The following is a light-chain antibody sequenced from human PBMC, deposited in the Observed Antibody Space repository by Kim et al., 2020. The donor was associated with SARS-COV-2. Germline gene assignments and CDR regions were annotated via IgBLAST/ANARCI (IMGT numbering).Light chain of an antibody. CDR1: QGISSN. CDR2: DAS. CDR3: QKCNGPPWT. V-gene: IGKV1-27*01. J-gene: IGKJ1*01. Sequence: GSVEERVTSTCRAGQGISSNVAWYQQKPGEVPQLLMYDASVLQSGVPSRFSGSGSGTDFTLTISSLQPEDAATYYCQKCNGPPWTFGQGTKVDIK.